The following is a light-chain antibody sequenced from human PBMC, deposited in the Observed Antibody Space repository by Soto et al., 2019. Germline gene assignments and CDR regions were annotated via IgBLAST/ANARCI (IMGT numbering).Light chain of an antibody. J-gene: IGLJ3*02. Sequence: QSALAQPASVSGSPGQSITISCTGCNSDVGSYNLVSWYQQHPGQAPKLMIYEGSKRPSGVSNRLSGSKSGNTASLTISGLQAEDEADYYCCSYAGSSVWVFGGGTKVTVL. V-gene: IGLV2-23*01. CDR1: NSDVGSYNL. CDR3: CSYAGSSVWV. CDR2: EGS.